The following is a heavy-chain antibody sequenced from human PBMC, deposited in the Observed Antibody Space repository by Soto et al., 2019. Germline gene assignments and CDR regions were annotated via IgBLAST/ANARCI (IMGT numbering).Heavy chain of an antibody. J-gene: IGHJ4*02. CDR2: VSLTGDRT. CDR1: RFSFSSYE. CDR3: ARGGGYCTPTSCAIDS. Sequence: GSLLLTCLASRFSFSSYEMSWVRQASGKGLEWVSRVSLTGDRTNYAGSVKGRFTVSRDNFKNTLYLEMDSLRPEDTAIYYCARGGGYCTPTSCAIDSWGRGTQVTVYS. V-gene: IGHV3-23*01. D-gene: IGHD2-8*01.